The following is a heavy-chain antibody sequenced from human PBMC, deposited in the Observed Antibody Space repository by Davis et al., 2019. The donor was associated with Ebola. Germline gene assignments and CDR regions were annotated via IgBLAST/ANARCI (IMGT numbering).Heavy chain of an antibody. V-gene: IGHV3-48*02. CDR1: GVTFSDYS. CDR2: ISSGGITT. J-gene: IGHJ5*02. CDR3: ARVNALTGYSRFDP. D-gene: IGHD3-9*01. Sequence: GESLKISCAASGVTFSDYSMNWVRQAPGKGLEWVSYISSGGITTYYADAGKGRFTSSRDNAKNSLYLEMNSLRDEDTAVYYCARVNALTGYSRFDPWGQGTQVTVSS.